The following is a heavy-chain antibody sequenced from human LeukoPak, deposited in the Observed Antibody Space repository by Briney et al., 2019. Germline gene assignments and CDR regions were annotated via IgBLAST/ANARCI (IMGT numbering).Heavy chain of an antibody. D-gene: IGHD7-27*01. CDR1: GGTFSSYA. Sequence: ASVKVSCKASGGTFSSYAISWVRQAPGQGLEWMGRIIPILGIANYAQKFQGRVTITADKSTSTAYMELSSLRTEDTAVYYCARDPLPGSYWGQGTLVTVSS. V-gene: IGHV1-69*04. J-gene: IGHJ4*02. CDR2: IIPILGIA. CDR3: ARDPLPGSY.